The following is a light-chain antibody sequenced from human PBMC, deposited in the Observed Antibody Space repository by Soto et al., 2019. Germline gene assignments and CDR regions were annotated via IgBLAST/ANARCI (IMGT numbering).Light chain of an antibody. V-gene: IGKV3-20*01. CDR3: QQYGSSPWT. J-gene: IGKJ1*01. Sequence: DIVLTQSPGTLSLSPGERAILSCRASQSVSSSYLAWYQQKPGQAPRPLIYGASSRAIGIPDRFSGSGSGTDFTLTISRLEPEDFAVYYCQQYGSSPWTFGQGTKVDIK. CDR2: GAS. CDR1: QSVSSSY.